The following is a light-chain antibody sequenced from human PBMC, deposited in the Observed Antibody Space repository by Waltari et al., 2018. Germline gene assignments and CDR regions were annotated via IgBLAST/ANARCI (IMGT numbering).Light chain of an antibody. V-gene: IGLV2-14*03. Sequence: QSALTQSASVSGSPGQSLTLPCTGTSTDVASSDPVRWDQQPPDKAPKLMIYDVRRRPSGVSTRFFGSKSGNTASLTISGLQAEDEADYYCSSYTSSNTYVFGSGTKVTVL. CDR2: DVR. CDR3: SSYTSSNTYV. CDR1: STDVASSDP. J-gene: IGLJ1*01.